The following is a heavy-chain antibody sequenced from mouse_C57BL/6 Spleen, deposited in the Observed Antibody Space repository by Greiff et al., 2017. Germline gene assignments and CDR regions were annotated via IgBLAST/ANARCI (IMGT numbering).Heavy chain of an antibody. CDR2: ISSGSSTI. Sequence: DVMLVESGGGLVKPGGSLKLSCAASGFTFSDYGMHWVRQAPEKGLEWVAYISSGSSTIYYADTVKGRFTISRDNAKNTLFLQMTSLRSEDTAMYYCARSEYSNYDWYFDVWGTGTTVTVSS. CDR1: GFTFSDYG. V-gene: IGHV5-17*01. CDR3: ARSEYSNYDWYFDV. J-gene: IGHJ1*03. D-gene: IGHD2-5*01.